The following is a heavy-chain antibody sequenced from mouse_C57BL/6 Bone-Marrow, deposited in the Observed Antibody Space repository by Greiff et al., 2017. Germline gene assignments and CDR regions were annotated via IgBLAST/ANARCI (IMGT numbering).Heavy chain of an antibody. Sequence: EVQGVESGGDLVKPGGSLKLSCAASGFTFSSYGMSWVRQTPDKRLEWVATISSGGSYTYYPDSVKGRFTISRDNAKNTLYLQMSSLKSEDTAMYYCARPPYDGYSWFAYWGQGTLVTVSA. CDR1: GFTFSSYG. D-gene: IGHD2-3*01. CDR3: ARPPYDGYSWFAY. V-gene: IGHV5-6*01. J-gene: IGHJ3*01. CDR2: ISSGGSYT.